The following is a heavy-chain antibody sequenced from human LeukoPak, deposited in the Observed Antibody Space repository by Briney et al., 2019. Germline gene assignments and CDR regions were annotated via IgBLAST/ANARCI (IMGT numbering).Heavy chain of an antibody. V-gene: IGHV3-23*01. CDR2: ISGSGGSI. J-gene: IGHJ4*02. D-gene: IGHD3-22*01. CDR1: GFTFSSYA. Sequence: GGSLRLSCAASGFTFSSYAMSWVRQAPGKGLEWVSAISGSGGSIYYADSVKGRFTISRDNSKNTLYLQMNSLRAEDTAVYYCAKARIYYYDSSGYFWGQGTLVTVSS. CDR3: AKARIYYYDSSGYF.